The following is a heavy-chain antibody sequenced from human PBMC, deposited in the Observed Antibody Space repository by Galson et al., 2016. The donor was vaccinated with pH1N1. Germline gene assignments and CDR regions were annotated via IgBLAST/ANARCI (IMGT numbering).Heavy chain of an antibody. V-gene: IGHV4-31*03. CDR3: ARVSRDGYETGGWFDP. D-gene: IGHD5-24*01. CDR1: GGSISSGGYY. CDR2: IYYSGST. Sequence: TLSLTCTVSGGSISSGGYYWSWIRQHPGKGLEWIGYIYYSGSTYYNPSLKSRVTISVDTSKNQFSLKLSPVTAADTAVYYCARVSRDGYETGGWFDPWGQGTLVTVSS. J-gene: IGHJ5*02.